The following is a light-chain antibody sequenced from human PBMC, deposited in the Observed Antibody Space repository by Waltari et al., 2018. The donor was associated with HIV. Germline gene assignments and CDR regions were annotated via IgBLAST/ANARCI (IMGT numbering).Light chain of an antibody. CDR3: QVWDTTTDHVV. CDR2: DDS. J-gene: IGLJ2*01. V-gene: IGLV3-21*04. CDR1: NIGNRS. Sequence: SYVLTQPPSVSVAPGETARIICGGNNIGNRSVHWYQQKPGQAPVLVIFDDSDRPSGIPERCSGSNAGNTAALTISRVEGGDEADYYCQVWDTTTDHVVFGGGTKLTVL.